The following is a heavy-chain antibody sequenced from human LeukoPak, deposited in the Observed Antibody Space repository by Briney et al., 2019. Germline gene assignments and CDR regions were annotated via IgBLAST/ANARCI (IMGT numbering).Heavy chain of an antibody. D-gene: IGHD2-8*01. CDR3: AKDGRGYCTTAICHDAFDI. V-gene: IGHV3-30*18. CDR2: ISYDGSNK. Sequence: QPGGSLRLSCAASGFTFSIYGMHWVRQAPGKGLEWVAVISYDGSNKYYADSVKGRFTISRDNSKSTLYLHMNSLRPEDTALYYCAKDGRGYCTTAICHDAFDIWGQGTMVTVSS. J-gene: IGHJ3*02. CDR1: GFTFSIYG.